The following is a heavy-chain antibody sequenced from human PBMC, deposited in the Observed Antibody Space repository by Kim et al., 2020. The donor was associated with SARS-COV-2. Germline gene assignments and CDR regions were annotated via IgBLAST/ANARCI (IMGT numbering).Heavy chain of an antibody. D-gene: IGHD2-2*01. CDR3: ARDACSSTSCYQFDP. J-gene: IGHJ5*02. Sequence: PPLKSRVTMSVDTSKNQFSLKLSSVTAADTAVYYWARDACSSTSCYQFDPWGQGTLVTVSS. V-gene: IGHV4-4*07.